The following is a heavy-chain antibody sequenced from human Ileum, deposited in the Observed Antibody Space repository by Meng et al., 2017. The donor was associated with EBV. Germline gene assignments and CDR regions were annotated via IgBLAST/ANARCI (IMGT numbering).Heavy chain of an antibody. J-gene: IGHJ5*02. CDR1: GDSVSSDKTA. V-gene: IGHV6-1*01. CDR3: ATSRIAKFDR. Sequence: VLDSSPGLVPPSQSLSLSCVTSGDSVSSDKTAWNWVMQSPSRGLEWLGRTYRRSRWYYDYALSVKSRINISPDTSKNQVSLQLNSVTDEDTGIYYCATSRIAKFDRWGQGTLVTVSS. CDR2: TYRRSRWYY.